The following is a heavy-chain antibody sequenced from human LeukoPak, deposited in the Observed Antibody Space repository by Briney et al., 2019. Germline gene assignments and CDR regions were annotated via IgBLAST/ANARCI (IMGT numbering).Heavy chain of an antibody. CDR2: ISGSGGST. V-gene: IGHV3-23*01. D-gene: IGHD2/OR15-2a*01. J-gene: IGHJ4*02. Sequence: GGSPRLSCAASGFTFSSYAMSWVRQAPGKGLEWVSAISGSGGSTYYADSVKGRFTISRDNSKNTLYLQMNSLRAEDTAVYYCAKGLIARGWYFDYWGQGTLVTVSA. CDR3: AKGLIARGWYFDY. CDR1: GFTFSSYA.